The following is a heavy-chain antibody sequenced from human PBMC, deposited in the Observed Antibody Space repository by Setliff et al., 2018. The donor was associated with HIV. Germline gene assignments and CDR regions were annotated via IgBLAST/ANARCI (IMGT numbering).Heavy chain of an antibody. D-gene: IGHD3-10*01. Sequence: DSCPTLVNPTQTLTLTCTFSGFSLSTSGMRVSWIRQPPGKALEWLARIDWDDDKFYSTSLKTRLTISKDTSTNQVVLIMTNMDPVDTATYYCARMVVRGVHDAFDIWGQGTMVTVSS. J-gene: IGHJ3*02. CDR3: ARMVVRGVHDAFDI. CDR1: GFSLSTSGMR. CDR2: IDWDDDK. V-gene: IGHV2-70*04.